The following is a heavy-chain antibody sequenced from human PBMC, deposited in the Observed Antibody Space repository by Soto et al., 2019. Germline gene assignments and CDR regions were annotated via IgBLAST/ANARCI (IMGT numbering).Heavy chain of an antibody. Sequence: SGGSLRLSCAASGFTFSSYGMHWVRPAPGKGLEWVAVISYDGNNKYYADSVKGRFTISRDNSKNTLYLQMNSLRAEDTAVYYCARSESEWELLSQLDYWGQGTLVTVSS. CDR1: GFTFSSYG. CDR2: ISYDGNNK. V-gene: IGHV3-30*03. CDR3: ARSESEWELLSQLDY. J-gene: IGHJ4*02. D-gene: IGHD1-26*01.